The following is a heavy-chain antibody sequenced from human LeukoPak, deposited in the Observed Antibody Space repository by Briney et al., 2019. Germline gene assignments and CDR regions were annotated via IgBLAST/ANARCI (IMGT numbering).Heavy chain of an antibody. CDR3: ARFGYEGGYFDY. CDR2: IYSGGST. J-gene: IGHJ4*02. CDR1: GFTVSSNY. V-gene: IGHV3-53*01. D-gene: IGHD3-10*01. Sequence: GGSLRLSCAASGFTVSSNYMSWVRQVPGKGLEWVSVIYSGGSTYYADSVKGRFTVSRDNSKNTLYLQMNSLRAEDTAVYYCARFGYEGGYFDYWGQGTLVTVSS.